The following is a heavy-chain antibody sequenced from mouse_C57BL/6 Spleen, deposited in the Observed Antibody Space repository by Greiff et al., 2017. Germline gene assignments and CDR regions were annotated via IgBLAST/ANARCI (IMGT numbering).Heavy chain of an antibody. J-gene: IGHJ4*01. V-gene: IGHV5-6*01. CDR1: GFTFSSYG. CDR2: ISSGGSCT. Sequence: EVQLVESGGDLVKPGGSLKLSCAASGFTFSSYGMSWVRQTPDKRLEWVATISSGGSCTYYPDSVKGRFTISRDNAKNTLYLQMSSLKSEDTAMDYCARHGLGNAMDYWGQGTSVTVSS. D-gene: IGHD2-2*01. CDR3: ARHGLGNAMDY.